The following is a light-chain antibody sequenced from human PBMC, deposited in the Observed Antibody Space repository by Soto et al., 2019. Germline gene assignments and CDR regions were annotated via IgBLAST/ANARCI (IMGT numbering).Light chain of an antibody. CDR3: QQYYSYPRT. CDR1: QGISSY. J-gene: IGKJ1*01. V-gene: IGKV1-8*01. Sequence: AILMTQSPSSLSASTGDRVTITCRASQGISSYLAWYQQKPGKAPKLLIYAASTLQSGVPSRFSGSGSGTDFTLTISCLQSEDFATYYCQQYYSYPRTCGQGTK. CDR2: AAS.